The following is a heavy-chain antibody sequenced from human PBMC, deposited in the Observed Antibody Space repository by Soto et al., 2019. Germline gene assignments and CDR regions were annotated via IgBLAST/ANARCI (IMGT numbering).Heavy chain of an antibody. J-gene: IGHJ3*02. CDR3: ASCTSCDWGDAFDI. D-gene: IGHD2-2*01. Sequence: QLQLQESGPGLVKPSETLSLTCTVSGGSISSSSYYWGWIRQPPGKGLEWIGSIYYSGSTYYNPSLKRGVTXXVXTXXTQFSLKLRSVTAADTAVYYCASCTSCDWGDAFDIWGQGTMVTVSS. CDR1: GGSISSSSYY. CDR2: IYYSGST. V-gene: IGHV4-39*01.